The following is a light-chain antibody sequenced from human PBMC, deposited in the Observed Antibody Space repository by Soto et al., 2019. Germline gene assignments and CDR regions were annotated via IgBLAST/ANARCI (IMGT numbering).Light chain of an antibody. V-gene: IGKV3-15*01. CDR2: RAS. CDR3: QQYNNWPGT. CDR1: QIVSSN. Sequence: DILMTQSPSTLSLSPGGRATLSCRASQIVSSNLAWYKQKPGQAPRLLIQRASTRATGIPARFSGSGSGTEFTLTISSLQSEDFAVYFCQQYNNWPGTFGQGTKVEIK. J-gene: IGKJ1*01.